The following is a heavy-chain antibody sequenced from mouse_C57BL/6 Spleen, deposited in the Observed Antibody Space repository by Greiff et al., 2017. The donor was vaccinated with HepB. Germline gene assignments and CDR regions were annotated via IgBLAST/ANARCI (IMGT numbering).Heavy chain of an antibody. D-gene: IGHD1-1*01. CDR1: GYSFTGYY. J-gene: IGHJ2*01. V-gene: IGHV1-31*01. CDR3: ASPLYYGSSSLFDY. Sequence: EVQLQQSGPELVKPGASVKISCKASGYSFTGYYMHWVKQSHGNILDWIGYIYPYNGVSSYNQKFKGKATLTVDKSSSTAYMELRSLTSEDSAVYYCASPLYYGSSSLFDYWGQGTTPTVSS. CDR2: IYPYNGVS.